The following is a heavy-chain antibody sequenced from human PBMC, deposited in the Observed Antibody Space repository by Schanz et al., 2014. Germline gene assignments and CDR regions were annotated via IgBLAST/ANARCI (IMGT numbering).Heavy chain of an antibody. CDR2: MNPNRGNT. D-gene: IGHD6-13*01. V-gene: IGHV1-8*01. J-gene: IGHJ1*01. Sequence: QVQLVQSGAEVKKPGASVKVSCKASGYTFTRYYIHWVRQAPGQGLEWMGWMNPNRGNTAYAQKFQGRVTMTRNTSISTAYMELSSLRSEDTAVYYCAGATYSSSWYGGSEYFQHWGQGTLVTVSS. CDR1: GYTFTRYY. CDR3: AGATYSSSWYGGSEYFQH.